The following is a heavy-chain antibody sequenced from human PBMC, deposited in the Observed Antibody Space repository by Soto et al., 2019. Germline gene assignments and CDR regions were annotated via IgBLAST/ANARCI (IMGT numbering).Heavy chain of an antibody. CDR3: ARHGLAVAMYYGMDV. D-gene: IGHD6-19*01. CDR1: GYSFAGYW. CDR2: IYPDDSDT. Sequence: GESLKISCKGSGYSFAGYWIGWVRQMPGKGLEWMGIIYPDDSDTRYRPSFQGQVTISADKSISTAYLQWSSLTASDTAIYYCARHGLAVAMYYGMDVWGQGTTVTVSS. J-gene: IGHJ6*02. V-gene: IGHV5-51*01.